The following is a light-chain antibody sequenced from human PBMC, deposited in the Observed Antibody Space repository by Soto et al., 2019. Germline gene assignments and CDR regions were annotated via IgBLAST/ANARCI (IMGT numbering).Light chain of an antibody. CDR2: SAS. J-gene: IGKJ1*01. CDR3: QQYGSSPWT. CDR1: QSAFSSY. Sequence: ETVLTQSPGTLSLSPGERATLSCRASQSAFSSYLAWFQKKPGQAPMLLIDSASSRATGVPDRFSGSWSGTDVTLTISRLEPEDCAVYYCQQYGSSPWTLGQGTNVEIK. V-gene: IGKV3-20*01.